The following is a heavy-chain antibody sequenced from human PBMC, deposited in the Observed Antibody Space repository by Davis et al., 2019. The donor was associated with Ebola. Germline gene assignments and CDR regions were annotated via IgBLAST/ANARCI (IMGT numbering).Heavy chain of an antibody. CDR3: ARRNIRGVINDDY. V-gene: IGHV1-69*13. Sequence: SVKVSCKASGGTFSSYAISWVRQAPGQGLEWMGGIIPIFCTANYAQKFQGRVTITADESTSTAYMELSSLRSEDTAVYYCARRNIRGVINDDYWGQGTLVTVSS. CDR2: IIPIFCTA. J-gene: IGHJ4*02. D-gene: IGHD3-10*01. CDR1: GGTFSSYA.